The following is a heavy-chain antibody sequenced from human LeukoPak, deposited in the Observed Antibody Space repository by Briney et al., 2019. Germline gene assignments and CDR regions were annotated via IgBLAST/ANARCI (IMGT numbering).Heavy chain of an antibody. CDR2: IYTSGST. V-gene: IGHV4-4*07. Sequence: SETLSLTCTVSGGSISSYYWSWIRQPAGKGLEWIGRIYTSGSTNYNPSLKSRVTISVDTSKNQFSLKLSSVTAADTAVYYCASTAVGTRRFDYWGQGTLVTVSS. D-gene: IGHD4-23*01. CDR1: GGSISSYY. J-gene: IGHJ4*02. CDR3: ASTAVGTRRFDY.